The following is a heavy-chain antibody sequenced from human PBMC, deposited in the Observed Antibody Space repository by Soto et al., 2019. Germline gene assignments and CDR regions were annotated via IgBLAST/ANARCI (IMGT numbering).Heavy chain of an antibody. CDR1: GFTFSSYA. Sequence: LRLSCAASGFTFSSYAMSWVRQAPGKGLEWVSAISGSGGSTYYADSVKGRFTISRDNSKNTLYLQMNSLRAEDTAVYYCAKLDIGYSSGWPDYWGQGTLVTVSS. CDR2: ISGSGGST. V-gene: IGHV3-23*01. J-gene: IGHJ4*02. CDR3: AKLDIGYSSGWPDY. D-gene: IGHD6-19*01.